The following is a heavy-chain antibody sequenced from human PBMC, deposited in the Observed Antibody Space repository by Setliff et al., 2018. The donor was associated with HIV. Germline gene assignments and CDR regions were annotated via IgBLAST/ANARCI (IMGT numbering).Heavy chain of an antibody. D-gene: IGHD5-12*01. J-gene: IGHJ4*02. Sequence: ASVKVSCKASGFSFITYGVTWVRQAPGQGLEWMGIMNAKSGSTHYARKFQGRVTMTRDTSTSTAYMQLNSLTSEDTAVYYCARGRWLQSFDYWGQGTLVTVSS. CDR3: ARGRWLQSFDY. CDR2: MNAKSGST. CDR1: GFSFITYG. V-gene: IGHV1-8*01.